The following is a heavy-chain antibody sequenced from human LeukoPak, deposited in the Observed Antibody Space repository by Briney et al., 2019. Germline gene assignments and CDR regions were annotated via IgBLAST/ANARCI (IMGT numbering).Heavy chain of an antibody. CDR3: ALRYFDRDY. Sequence: PSETLSLTCAVSGGSLNSYYWVWIRQPPGKGLEWVGSIYYSGSTYYNPSLKSRVTISVDTSKNQFSLKLSSVTAADTAVYYCALRYFDRDYWGQGTLVTVSS. CDR2: IYYSGST. V-gene: IGHV4-39*01. D-gene: IGHD3-9*01. J-gene: IGHJ4*02. CDR1: GGSLNSYY.